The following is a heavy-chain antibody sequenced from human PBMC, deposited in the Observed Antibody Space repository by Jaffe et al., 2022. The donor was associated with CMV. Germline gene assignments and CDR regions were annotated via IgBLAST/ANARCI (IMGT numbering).Heavy chain of an antibody. D-gene: IGHD3-22*01. CDR2: IKQDGSEK. Sequence: EVQLVESGGGLVQPGGSLRLSCAASGFTFSSYWMSWVRQAPGKGLEWVANIKQDGSEKYYVDSVKGRFTISRDNAKNSLYLQMNSLRAEDTAVYYCARDALYYDSSGSPDHFYMDVWGKGTTVTVSS. J-gene: IGHJ6*03. CDR1: GFTFSSYW. V-gene: IGHV3-7*03. CDR3: ARDALYYDSSGSPDHFYMDV.